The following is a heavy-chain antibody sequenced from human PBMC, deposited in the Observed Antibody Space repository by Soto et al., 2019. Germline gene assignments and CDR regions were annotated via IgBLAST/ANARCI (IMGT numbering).Heavy chain of an antibody. V-gene: IGHV1-18*01. J-gene: IGHJ4*02. CDR1: GYTFRNYG. CDR2: VSAYNRNS. D-gene: IGHD1-26*01. Sequence: QVQLVQSGSEVKKPGASVRVTCKASGYTFRNYGISWVREAPGQGLEWMGWVSAYNRNSNYAQKFEDRGIMPADTATSTAYLELRGLRSDDTAIYYCARDRQWERLLYWGQGTLVTVSS. CDR3: ARDRQWERLLY.